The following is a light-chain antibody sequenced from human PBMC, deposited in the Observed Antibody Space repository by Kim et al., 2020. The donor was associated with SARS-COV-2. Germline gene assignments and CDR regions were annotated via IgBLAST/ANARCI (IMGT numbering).Light chain of an antibody. CDR2: LNSDGSH. V-gene: IGLV4-69*01. Sequence: QPVLTQSPSASASLGASVKLTCTLSSGHSSYAIAWHQQQPEKGPRYLMKLNSDGSHSKGDGIPDRFSGSSSGAERYLTISSLQSEDEADYYCQTWGTGIQGFGGGTQRTVL. J-gene: IGLJ3*02. CDR3: QTWGTGIQG. CDR1: SGHSSYA.